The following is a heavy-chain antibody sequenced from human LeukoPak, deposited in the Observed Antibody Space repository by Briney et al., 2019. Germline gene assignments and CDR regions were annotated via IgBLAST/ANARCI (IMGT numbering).Heavy chain of an antibody. CDR1: GFTLSSYE. D-gene: IGHD3-22*01. Sequence: GGSLRLSCTVSGFTLSSYEMSWIRQAPGKGLEWVSSIDYDGGSGHYADSVKGRFTISRDNAKNSLYLQMNSLRAEDTAVYYCARDYGEYYYDSSGYYGGFDYWGQGTLVTVSS. V-gene: IGHV3-48*03. CDR3: ARDYGEYYYDSSGYYGGFDY. CDR2: IDYDGGSG. J-gene: IGHJ4*02.